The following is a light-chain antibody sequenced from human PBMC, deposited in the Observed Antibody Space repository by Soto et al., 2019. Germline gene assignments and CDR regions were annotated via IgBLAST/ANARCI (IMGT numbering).Light chain of an antibody. J-gene: IGKJ1*01. CDR3: QQRSNWPWT. V-gene: IGKV3-11*01. CDR2: DAS. Sequence: IVMTQSPATLSVSPWERATLSCRASQSISSYLAWYQQKPGQAPRLLIYDASNRATGIPARFSGSGSGTDFTLTISSLEPEDFAVYYCQQRSNWPWTFGQGTKV. CDR1: QSISSY.